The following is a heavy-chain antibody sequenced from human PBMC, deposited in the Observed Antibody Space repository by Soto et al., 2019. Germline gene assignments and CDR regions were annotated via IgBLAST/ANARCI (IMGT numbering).Heavy chain of an antibody. CDR1: GFSFSGYY. Sequence: QVQLVESGGGLVKPGGSLTLSCAASGFSFSGYYMSWIRQAPGKGLEWVSYINGRSNYVYYADSVKGRFTISRDNAKNSLYLQMNRLRAEDTAIYYCAREDGVVGSSSAFDHWGLGTLVTVSS. CDR3: AREDGVVGSSSAFDH. V-gene: IGHV3-11*06. J-gene: IGHJ4*02. D-gene: IGHD1-26*01. CDR2: INGRSNYV.